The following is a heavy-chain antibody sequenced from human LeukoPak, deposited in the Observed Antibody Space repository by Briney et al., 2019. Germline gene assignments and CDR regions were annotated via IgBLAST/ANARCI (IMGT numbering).Heavy chain of an antibody. CDR1: GGSISSYY. V-gene: IGHV4-4*07. CDR2: IYTSGST. CDR3: ARDGWGPSGSYHSHFDF. J-gene: IGHJ4*02. D-gene: IGHD1-26*01. Sequence: SETLSLTCTVSGGSISSYYWSWIRQPAGKGLEWIGRIYTSGSTNYNLSLKSRVTMSVDTSKNQFSLKLSSVTAADTAVYYCARDGWGPSGSYHSHFDFWGQGTLVTVSS.